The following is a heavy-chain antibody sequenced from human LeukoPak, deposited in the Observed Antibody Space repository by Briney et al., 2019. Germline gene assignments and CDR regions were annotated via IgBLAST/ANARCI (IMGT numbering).Heavy chain of an antibody. V-gene: IGHV3-23*01. CDR2: IGNNGGGI. CDR1: EFTFSTYT. Sequence: SGGSLRLSCAASEFTFSTYTMYWVRHPPGKRLEWVSIIGNNGGGIHYADSVKGRFTISRDNFKNALYLQMNSLRVEDTAVYYCAIDPNWGTHSWGQGVLVTVSS. J-gene: IGHJ4*02. D-gene: IGHD7-27*01. CDR3: AIDPNWGTHS.